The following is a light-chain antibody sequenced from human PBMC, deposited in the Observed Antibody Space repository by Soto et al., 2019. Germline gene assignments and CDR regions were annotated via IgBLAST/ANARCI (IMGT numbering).Light chain of an antibody. CDR3: QQYNQWPLT. J-gene: IGKJ4*01. CDR2: DAS. Sequence: EKVMTQSPATLSVSAGERVSLSCRASQSVSNSLAWYQQKPGQAPRLLIYDASTRATGIPARFSGSASGTEFTLTISSLQSEDSAVYYCQQYNQWPLTFGGGTKVEIK. CDR1: QSVSNS. V-gene: IGKV3-15*01.